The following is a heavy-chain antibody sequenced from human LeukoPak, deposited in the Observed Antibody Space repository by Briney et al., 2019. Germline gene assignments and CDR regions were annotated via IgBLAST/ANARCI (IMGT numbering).Heavy chain of an antibody. Sequence: PSETLSLTCAVYGGSFSGYYWSWIRQPPGKGLEWIGEINHRGSTNYNPSLKSRVTISVDTSKNQFSLKLSSVTAADTAVYYCAKDRLRYFDWSYDAFDIWGQGTMVTVSS. V-gene: IGHV4-34*01. CDR3: AKDRLRYFDWSYDAFDI. D-gene: IGHD3-9*01. CDR2: INHRGST. CDR1: GGSFSGYY. J-gene: IGHJ3*02.